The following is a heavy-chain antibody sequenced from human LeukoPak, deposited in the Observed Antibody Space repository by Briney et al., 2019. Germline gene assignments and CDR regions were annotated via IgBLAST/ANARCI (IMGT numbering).Heavy chain of an antibody. CDR3: ARDLYSSRTNDAFVI. Sequence: SETLSLTCTVSGGSIRSTSYYWGWIRQPRGKGLEWIGSIYYSGSTYYNPSLNSRVTISVDTSKNQFSLKLSSVTAADTAVYYCARDLYSSRTNDAFVIWGQGTMVTVSS. CDR2: IYYSGST. D-gene: IGHD6-13*01. J-gene: IGHJ3*02. CDR1: GGSIRSTSYY. V-gene: IGHV4-39*07.